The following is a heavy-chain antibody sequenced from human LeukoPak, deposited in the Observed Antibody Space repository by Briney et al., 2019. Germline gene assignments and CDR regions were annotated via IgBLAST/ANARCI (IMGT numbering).Heavy chain of an antibody. CDR1: GGTFSSYA. J-gene: IGHJ5*02. CDR2: IIPIFGTA. CDR3: ARANMVRGVGSFFDRNWFDP. V-gene: IGHV1-69*06. D-gene: IGHD3-10*01. Sequence: ASVKVSCKASGGTFSSYAISWVRQAPGQGLEWMGGIIPIFGTANYAQKFRGRVTITADKSTSTAYMELSRLRSDDTAVYYCARANMVRGVGSFFDRNWFDPWGQGTLVTVSS.